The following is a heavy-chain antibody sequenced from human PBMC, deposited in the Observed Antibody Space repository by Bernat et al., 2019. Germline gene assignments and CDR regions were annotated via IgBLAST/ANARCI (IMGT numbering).Heavy chain of an antibody. D-gene: IGHD6-19*01. CDR2: IYYSGST. CDR3: ARHLAVAGTTGTFDY. V-gene: IGHV4-39*01. CDR1: GGSISSSSYY. Sequence: QLQLQESGPGLVKPSETLSLTCTVSGGSISSSSYYWGWIRQPPGKGMEWIGSIYYSGSTYYQPSLKSRVTISVAMSKNQFSLKLSAVTAADSAVYYCARHLAVAGTTGTFDYWGQGTLVTVSS. J-gene: IGHJ4*02.